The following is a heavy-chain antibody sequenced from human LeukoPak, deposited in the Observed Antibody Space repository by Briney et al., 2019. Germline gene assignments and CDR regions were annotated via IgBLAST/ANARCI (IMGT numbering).Heavy chain of an antibody. CDR3: ARRVRGVPFDH. V-gene: IGHV4-34*01. D-gene: IGHD3-10*01. J-gene: IGHJ4*02. Sequence: PSETLSLTCAVYGGSFSGYYWSWIRQPPGKGLEWIGEINHSGSTNYNPSLKSRVTISADTSKNQFSLRLSSVTAADTAVYYCARRVRGVPFDHWGQGTLVTVSS. CDR1: GGSFSGYY. CDR2: INHSGST.